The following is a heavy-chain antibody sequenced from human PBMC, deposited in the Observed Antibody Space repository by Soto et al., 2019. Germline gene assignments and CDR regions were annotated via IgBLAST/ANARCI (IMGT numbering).Heavy chain of an antibody. J-gene: IGHJ4*02. Sequence: AAVKVSCKASGYPFSGFYMHWVRQAPGQGLEWMGWINPTTGGTMSAEKFQGRVTMTRDTSISTAYMELSRLTSDDTAVYYCASAAVTGTAGLDFWGQGTQGTVSS. CDR1: GYPFSGFY. CDR2: INPTTGGT. V-gene: IGHV1-2*02. CDR3: ASAAVTGTAGLDF. D-gene: IGHD6-19*01.